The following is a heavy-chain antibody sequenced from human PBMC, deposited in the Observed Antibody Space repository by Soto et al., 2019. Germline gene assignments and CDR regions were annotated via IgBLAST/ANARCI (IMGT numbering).Heavy chain of an antibody. CDR2: INHSGIS. CDR1: GGSFSGYY. CDR3: DCFVARGLGMLHLPPLSM. V-gene: IGHV4-34*01. Sequence: PSETLSLTCAVYGGSFSGYYWTWIRQPPGKGLEWIGEINHSGISNYNPSLKSRVTISVDTSKNHFSLMLRSVTAADTAVYYCDCFVARGLGMLHLPPLSMRGRGT. D-gene: IGHD2-21*01. J-gene: IGHJ1*01.